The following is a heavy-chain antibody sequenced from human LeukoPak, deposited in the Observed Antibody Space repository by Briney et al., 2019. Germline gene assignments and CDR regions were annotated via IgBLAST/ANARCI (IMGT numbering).Heavy chain of an antibody. CDR2: IYYSGST. V-gene: IGHV4-59*01. J-gene: IGHJ4*02. CDR1: GGSITSYY. Sequence: SETLSLTCTVSGGSITSYYWSWIRQPPGKGLEWIGYIYYSGSTNYNPSLKSRVTISVDTSKNQFSLKLSSVTAADTAVYYCARDSSIDYGSGFVYDYWGQGTLVTVSS. D-gene: IGHD3-10*01. CDR3: ARDSSIDYGSGFVYDY.